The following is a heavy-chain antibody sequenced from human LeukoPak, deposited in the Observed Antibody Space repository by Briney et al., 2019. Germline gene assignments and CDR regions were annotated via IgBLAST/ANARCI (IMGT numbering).Heavy chain of an antibody. CDR1: GFTFSNFG. J-gene: IGHJ1*01. CDR2: ISHDGSTT. CDR3: VKAPNSYSSGWYFQH. D-gene: IGHD6-25*01. V-gene: IGHV3-30*18. Sequence: GGSLRLSCATSGFTFSNFGMQWVRQAPGKGLEWVAVISHDGSTTFYADSVKGRFTISRDNSKNTLDLQMYSLRVEDTAVYYCVKAPNSYSSGWYFQHWGQGTLVTVSS.